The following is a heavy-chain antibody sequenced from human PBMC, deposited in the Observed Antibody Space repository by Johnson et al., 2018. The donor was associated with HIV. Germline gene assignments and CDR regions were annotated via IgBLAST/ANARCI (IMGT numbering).Heavy chain of an antibody. CDR2: IYSGGRT. CDR3: AKTKDSSSGFFAFDI. Sequence: EVQLVESGGGLVQPGGSLRLSCAASGFTVSSNYMSWVRQAPGKGLEWVSVIYSGGRTYYTDSVKGRFTISRDNAKNSLYLQMNSLRAEDTAVYYCAKTKDSSSGFFAFDIWGQGTMVSVSS. V-gene: IGHV3-66*01. CDR1: GFTVSSNY. D-gene: IGHD6-6*01. J-gene: IGHJ3*02.